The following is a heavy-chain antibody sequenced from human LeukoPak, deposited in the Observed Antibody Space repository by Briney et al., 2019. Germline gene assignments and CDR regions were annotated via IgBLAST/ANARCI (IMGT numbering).Heavy chain of an antibody. D-gene: IGHD6-6*01. J-gene: IGHJ1*01. V-gene: IGHV1-2*06. CDR2: INPNSGDT. CDR3: ARGYSSSSPQRYFQH. CDR1: GYTFTGYH. Sequence: ASVKVSCMASGYTFTGYHMHWVRQAPGQGLEWMGRINPNSGDTNYAQKFQGRVTMTRDTSISTAYMELSRLRSDDTAVYYCARGYSSSSPQRYFQHWGQGTLVTVSS.